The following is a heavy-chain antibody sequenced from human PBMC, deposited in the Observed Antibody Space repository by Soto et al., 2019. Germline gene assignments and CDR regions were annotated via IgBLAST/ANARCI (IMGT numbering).Heavy chain of an antibody. CDR3: ASDTHGGRSNYDPYYYYGMDV. V-gene: IGHV3-11*06. CDR1: GFTFSDYY. D-gene: IGHD4-4*01. Sequence: PGGSLRLSCAASGFTFSDYYMSWIREAPGKGLEWVSYISSSSSYTNYADSVKGRFTISRDNAKNSLYLQMNSLRAEDTAVYYCASDTHGGRSNYDPYYYYGMDVWGQGTTVIVSS. J-gene: IGHJ6*02. CDR2: ISSSSSYT.